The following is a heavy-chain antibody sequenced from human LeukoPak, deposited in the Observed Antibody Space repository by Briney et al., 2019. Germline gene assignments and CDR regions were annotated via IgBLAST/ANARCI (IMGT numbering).Heavy chain of an antibody. CDR2: IREDGSEK. CDR3: AKDLAGHYYGSGSSFDY. J-gene: IGHJ4*02. Sequence: QPGGSLRLSCAASGFTFSAYWMSWVRQAPGKGLEWVANIREDGSEKYYVDSVKGQFTISRDNAKNSLFLQMDSLRAEDTAVSYCAKDLAGHYYGSGSSFDYWGQGTLVTVSS. D-gene: IGHD3-10*01. CDR1: GFTFSAYW. V-gene: IGHV3-7*01.